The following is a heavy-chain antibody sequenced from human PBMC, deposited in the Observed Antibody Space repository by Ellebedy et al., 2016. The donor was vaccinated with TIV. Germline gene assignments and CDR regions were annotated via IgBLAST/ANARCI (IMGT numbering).Heavy chain of an antibody. CDR2: ISSSGTTV. CDR3: ARGPLGTYHYYYMDV. D-gene: IGHD3-16*01. CDR1: GIKFSVYY. Sequence: GESLKISCATSGIKFSVYYMSWIRQAPGKGLECISYISSSGTTVHYGDSVKGRFTISRDNANNSFSLQMNSLGVEDTAIYYCARGPLGTYHYYYMDVWGRGTTVSVSS. V-gene: IGHV3-11*01. J-gene: IGHJ6*03.